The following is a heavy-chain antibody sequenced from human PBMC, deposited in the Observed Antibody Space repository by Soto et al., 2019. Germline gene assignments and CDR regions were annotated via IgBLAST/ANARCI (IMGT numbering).Heavy chain of an antibody. CDR2: ISNSGSGI. CDR3: ARAYSDAFDI. V-gene: IGHV3-11*01. D-gene: IGHD2-15*01. Sequence: GGSLRLSCAASGFTFSDYYMTWIRQAPGKGLEWVSYISNSGSGIYYPDSVKGRFTISRDNAKKSLYLQMSSLRAEDTAVYYCARAYSDAFDIWGQGTMVTVSS. J-gene: IGHJ3*02. CDR1: GFTFSDYY.